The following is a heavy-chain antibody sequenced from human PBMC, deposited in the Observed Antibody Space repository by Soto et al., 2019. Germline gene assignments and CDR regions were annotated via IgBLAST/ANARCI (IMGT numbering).Heavy chain of an antibody. J-gene: IGHJ4*02. D-gene: IGHD6-19*01. CDR2: ISAYNGNT. CDR1: GYTFTDYA. CDR3: ARDTSRIAVAVDFDY. V-gene: IGHV1-18*01. Sequence: ASVKVSCKASGYTFTDYAISWVRQAPGQGLEWMGWISAYNGNTHYAQNFLGRVTMTTDTSTTTAYMEVRSLRSDDTAVYYCARDTSRIAVAVDFDYWGQGTLVTVSS.